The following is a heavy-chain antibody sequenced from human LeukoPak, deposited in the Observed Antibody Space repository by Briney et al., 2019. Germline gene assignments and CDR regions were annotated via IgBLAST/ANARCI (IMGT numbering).Heavy chain of an antibody. CDR1: GFTFHNYA. V-gene: IGHV3-43*02. J-gene: IGHJ4*02. Sequence: GGSLRLSCAASGFTFHNYAIHWVRQAPGKGLEWVSLTSGDGITTYFADSVKGRFTISRDNSKSSLFLQMNSLRTEDTALYYCARDHVYGGADYWGQGTLVTVSP. CDR2: TSGDGITT. CDR3: ARDHVYGGADY. D-gene: IGHD5/OR15-5a*01.